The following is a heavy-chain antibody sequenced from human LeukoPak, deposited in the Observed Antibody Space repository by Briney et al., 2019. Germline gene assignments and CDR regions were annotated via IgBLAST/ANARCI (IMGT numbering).Heavy chain of an antibody. D-gene: IGHD2-15*01. CDR3: ARNSRRYCSGGSCYLFWFDP. Sequence: GASVKVSCKASGYTFTSYGISWVRQAPGQGLEWMGWISAYNGNTNYAQKLQGRVTMTTDTSTSTAYMELRSLRSDDTAVYYCARNSRRYCSGGSCYLFWFDPWGQGTLVTVSS. CDR1: GYTFTSYG. V-gene: IGHV1-18*01. J-gene: IGHJ5*02. CDR2: ISAYNGNT.